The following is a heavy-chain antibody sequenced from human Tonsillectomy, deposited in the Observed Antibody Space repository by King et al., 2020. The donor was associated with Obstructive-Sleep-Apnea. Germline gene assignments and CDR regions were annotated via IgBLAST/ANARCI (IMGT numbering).Heavy chain of an antibody. D-gene: IGHD2-2*01. CDR1: GYSISSGYD. Sequence: QLQESGPGLVKPSETLSLTCTVSGYSISSGYDWGWIRQPPGKGLEWIGSIYHSGSTYYNPSLKSRVTISVDTSKNQFSLKLSSVTAADTAVYYCARARSTSYGMDVWGQGTTVTVSS. V-gene: IGHV4-38-2*02. CDR3: ARARSTSYGMDV. J-gene: IGHJ6*02. CDR2: IYHSGST.